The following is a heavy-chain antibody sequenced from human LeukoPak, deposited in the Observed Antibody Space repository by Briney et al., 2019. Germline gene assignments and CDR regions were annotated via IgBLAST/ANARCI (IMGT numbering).Heavy chain of an antibody. CDR1: GGSISSYY. J-gene: IGHJ4*02. CDR2: IYYSGST. CDR3: ARQDDSSGHQGTFDY. D-gene: IGHD3-22*01. Sequence: PSETLSLTCTVSGGSISSYYWSWIRQPPGKGLEWIGYIYYSGSTNYNPSLKSPVTISVDTSKNQFSLKLSSVTAADTAVYYCARQDDSSGHQGTFDYWGQGTLVTVSS. V-gene: IGHV4-59*08.